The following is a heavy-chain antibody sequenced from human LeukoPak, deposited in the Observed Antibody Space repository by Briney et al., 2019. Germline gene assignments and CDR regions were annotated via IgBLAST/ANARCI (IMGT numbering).Heavy chain of an antibody. CDR2: INPSGGST. V-gene: IGHV1-46*01. D-gene: IGHD3-22*01. J-gene: IGHJ4*02. CDR3: ARGAYESTGYYYFDY. Sequence: ASVKVSCKASGYTFTSYYMYWVRHAPGQGLEWMGIINPSGGSTSYAQKFQGRVTMTRDTSTSTVYMELSSLRSEDTAVYYCARGAYESTGYYYFDYWGQGTLVTVSS. CDR1: GYTFTSYY.